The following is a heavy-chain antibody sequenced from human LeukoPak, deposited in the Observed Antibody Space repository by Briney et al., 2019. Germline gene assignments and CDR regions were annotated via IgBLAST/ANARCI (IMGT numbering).Heavy chain of an antibody. CDR3: ARDPGLWFGESLDV. J-gene: IGHJ6*04. Sequence: GGSLRLSCAACGFTFSSYDMHWVRQATGKGLEWVSAIGTAGDTYYPGSVKGQFTISRENAKNSLYLQMNSLRAGDTAVYYCARDPGLWFGESLDVWGKGTTVTVSS. CDR1: GFTFSSYD. CDR2: IGTAGDT. D-gene: IGHD3-10*01. V-gene: IGHV3-13*03.